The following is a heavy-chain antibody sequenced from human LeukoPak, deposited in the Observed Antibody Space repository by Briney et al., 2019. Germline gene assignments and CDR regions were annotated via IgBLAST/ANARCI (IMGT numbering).Heavy chain of an antibody. J-gene: IGHJ4*02. D-gene: IGHD3-10*01. CDR3: ARGPASTELWLDYFDY. Sequence: PSETLSLTCSVSGGSISNYYWSWIRQPAGKGLEWIGRIYISGTTNYNPSLKSRVTISLDTSKNQFSLKVTSVTAADTAVYYCARGPASTELWLDYFDYWGQGTLVTVSS. CDR2: IYISGTT. V-gene: IGHV4-4*07. CDR1: GGSISNYY.